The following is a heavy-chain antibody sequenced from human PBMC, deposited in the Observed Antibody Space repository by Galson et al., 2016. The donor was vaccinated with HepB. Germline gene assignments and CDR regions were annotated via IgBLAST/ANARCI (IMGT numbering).Heavy chain of an antibody. Sequence: SLRLSCAGSGFTFSRYGMTWVRKAPGKGLEDVSSISMSGNSRDYAESVKGRFTISRDNAKNSVYLQMNNLRAEDTAVYYCARGRDTDKWGQGILVTVSS. D-gene: IGHD5-24*01. CDR1: GFTFSRYG. CDR2: ISMSGNSR. J-gene: IGHJ4*02. V-gene: IGHV3-21*04. CDR3: ARGRDTDK.